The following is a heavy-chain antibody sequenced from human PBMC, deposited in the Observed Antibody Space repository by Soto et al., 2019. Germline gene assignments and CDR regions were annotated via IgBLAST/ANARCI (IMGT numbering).Heavy chain of an antibody. J-gene: IGHJ6*02. D-gene: IGHD6-25*01. V-gene: IGHV1-2*04. CDR1: GYTFTCYY. Sequence: ASVKVSCKASGYTFTCYYMHWVRQAPGQGLEWMGWINPNSGGTNYAQKFQGWVTMTRDTSISTAYMELSRLRSDDTAVYYWAISIAAADLYGMDVWGQGTTVTVSS. CDR3: AISIAAADLYGMDV. CDR2: INPNSGGT.